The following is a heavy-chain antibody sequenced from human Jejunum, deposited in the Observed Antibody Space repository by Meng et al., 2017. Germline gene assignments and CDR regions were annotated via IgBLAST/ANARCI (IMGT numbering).Heavy chain of an antibody. Sequence: VQWGGAGAGLVQPGGSLRLSCAASGFTFSSHWMHWVRQAPGKGLVWLSRVSTDGTITNYADSVKGRFTISRDNAKDTVFLEMNSLRVEDTAVYYCASDRITDWGQGTLVTVSS. CDR1: GFTFSSHW. CDR3: ASDRITD. CDR2: VSTDGTIT. J-gene: IGHJ1*01. D-gene: IGHD3-16*01. V-gene: IGHV3-74*01.